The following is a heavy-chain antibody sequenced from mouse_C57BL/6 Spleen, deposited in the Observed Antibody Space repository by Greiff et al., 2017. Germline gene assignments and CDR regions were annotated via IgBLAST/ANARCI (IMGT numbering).Heavy chain of an antibody. CDR1: GYTFTSYW. CDR2: IHPNSGST. V-gene: IGHV1-64*01. D-gene: IGHD4-1*01. J-gene: IGHJ3*01. Sequence: QVQLKQPGAELVKPGASVKLSCKASGYTFTSYWMHWVKQRPGQGLEWIGMIHPNSGSTNYNEKFKSKATLTVDKSSSTAYMQLSSLTSEDSAVYYCARSFNWDVRGFAYWGQGTLVTVSA. CDR3: ARSFNWDVRGFAY.